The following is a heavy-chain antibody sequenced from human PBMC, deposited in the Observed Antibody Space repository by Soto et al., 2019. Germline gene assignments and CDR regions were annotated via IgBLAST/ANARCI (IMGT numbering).Heavy chain of an antibody. J-gene: IGHJ4*02. Sequence: QLQLQESGPGLVKPSETLSLTCTVSGDSISSSSNHWGWIRQPPGKGLEWIGNIYYSENTYYNPSLKSRVTISVDTSNNQFSLRLTSVPAADTAVYYCATHPPYGPLDYWGQGTLVTVSS. D-gene: IGHD4-17*01. CDR2: IYYSENT. CDR3: ATHPPYGPLDY. V-gene: IGHV4-39*01. CDR1: GDSISSSSNH.